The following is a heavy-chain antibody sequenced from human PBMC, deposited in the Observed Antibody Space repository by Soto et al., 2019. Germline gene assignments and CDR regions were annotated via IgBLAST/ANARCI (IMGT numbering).Heavy chain of an antibody. Sequence: SETLSLTCTFSGGSISSDSYYWGWIRQSPEKGLEWIASISYSGSTNYNPSLKSRVTISVDTSKNQFSLKLTSVTAADTAVYYCARDKITGLFDYWGQGTLVTVSS. CDR1: GGSISSDSYY. CDR2: ISYSGST. V-gene: IGHV4-39*07. CDR3: ARDKITGLFDY. J-gene: IGHJ4*02. D-gene: IGHD1-1*01.